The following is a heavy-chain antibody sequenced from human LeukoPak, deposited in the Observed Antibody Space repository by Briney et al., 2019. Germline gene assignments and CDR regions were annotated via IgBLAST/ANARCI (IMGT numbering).Heavy chain of an antibody. CDR3: ARHRAYCSGGSCYRNDAFDI. Sequence: GESLKISCKGSGYSFNSYWIGWVRQMPGKGLEWMGIIYPGDSDTRYSPSFQGQITISDDKSISTAYLQWSSLKASDTAMYYCARHRAYCSGGSCYRNDAFDIWGQGTMVTVSS. V-gene: IGHV5-51*01. J-gene: IGHJ3*02. D-gene: IGHD2-15*01. CDR2: IYPGDSDT. CDR1: GYSFNSYW.